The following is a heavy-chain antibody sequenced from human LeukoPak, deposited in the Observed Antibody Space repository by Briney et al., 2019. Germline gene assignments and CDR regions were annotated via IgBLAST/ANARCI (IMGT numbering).Heavy chain of an antibody. D-gene: IGHD6-13*01. Sequence: GGSLRLSCAASGFTVSSNYMSWVRQAPGKGLEWVSVIYSGGSTYYADSVKGRFTISRDNSKNTPYLQMNSLRAEDTAVYYCAREGSSWPRDFQHWGQGTLVTVSS. CDR1: GFTVSSNY. V-gene: IGHV3-66*02. CDR3: AREGSSWPRDFQH. CDR2: IYSGGST. J-gene: IGHJ1*01.